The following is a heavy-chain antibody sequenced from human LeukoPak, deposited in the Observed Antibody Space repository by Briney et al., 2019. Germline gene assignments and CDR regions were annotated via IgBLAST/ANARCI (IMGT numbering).Heavy chain of an antibody. CDR2: INPSGGSA. J-gene: IGHJ4*02. V-gene: IGHV1-46*01. Sequence: ASVKVSCKASGYTFTRYYMHWVRQAPGQGLEWMGIINPSGGSASYAQKFQGRVTMTRDTSTSTVYMELSSLRSEETAVYYCARAGNSEGGFDYWGQGTLVTVSS. CDR3: ARAGNSEGGFDY. D-gene: IGHD4-23*01. CDR1: GYTFTRYY.